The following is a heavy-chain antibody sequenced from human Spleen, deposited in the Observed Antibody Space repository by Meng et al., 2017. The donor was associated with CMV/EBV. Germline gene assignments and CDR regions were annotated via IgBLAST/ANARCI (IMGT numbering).Heavy chain of an antibody. CDR3: ARGPRTRGEQLAFDY. D-gene: IGHD6-6*01. Sequence: GGSLRLSCAASGFTFSSYSMNWVRQAPGKGLEWVSSISSSSSYIYYADSVKGRFTISRDNAKNSLYLQMNSLRAEDTAVYYCARGPRTRGEQLAFDYWGQGTLVTVSS. V-gene: IGHV3-21*01. CDR1: GFTFSSYS. J-gene: IGHJ4*02. CDR2: ISSSSSYI.